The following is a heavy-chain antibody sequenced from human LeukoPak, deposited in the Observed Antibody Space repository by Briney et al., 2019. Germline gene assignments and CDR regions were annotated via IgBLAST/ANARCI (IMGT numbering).Heavy chain of an antibody. Sequence: GGPLRLSCAASGFKLSRKGISGVRQTKEKGVEWGSTIGGSGDKTFYADSVKGGFTISRDNSKNMLHLQMSSLTGEDTALYYCVRRGDASSGWGDHDYWGQGALVTVSS. CDR3: VRRGDASSGWGDHDY. V-gene: IGHV3-23*01. CDR1: GFKLSRKG. D-gene: IGHD6-19*01. CDR2: IGGSGDKT. J-gene: IGHJ4*02.